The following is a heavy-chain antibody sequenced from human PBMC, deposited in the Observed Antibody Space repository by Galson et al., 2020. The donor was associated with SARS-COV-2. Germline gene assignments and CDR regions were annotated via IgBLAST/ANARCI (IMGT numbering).Heavy chain of an antibody. CDR2: IYYSGST. CDR3: ARASPDGYLFDY. V-gene: IGHV4-31*03. J-gene: IGHJ4*02. Sequence: ASETLSLTCTVSGGSISSGGYYWSWIRQHPGKGLEWIGYIYYSGSTYYNPSLKSRVTISVDTSKNQFSLKLSSVTAADTAVYYCARASPDGYLFDYWGQGTLVTVSS. D-gene: IGHD5-12*01. CDR1: GGSISSGGYY.